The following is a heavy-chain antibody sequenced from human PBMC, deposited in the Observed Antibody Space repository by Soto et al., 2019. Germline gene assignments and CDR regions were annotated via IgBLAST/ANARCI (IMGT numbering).Heavy chain of an antibody. CDR1: GFTFSSYG. CDR2: ISYDGGDK. Sequence: QVQLVESGGGVVQPGRSLRLSCAASGFTFSSYGMHWVRQAPGKGLEWVAVISYDGGDKYYADSVKGRFTISRDNSKNTLYLQMNSLRAEDTAVSYCAKASGYCSSSTCSRLIYYYYGMDVWGQGTTVTVSS. J-gene: IGHJ6*02. V-gene: IGHV3-30*18. CDR3: AKASGYCSSSTCSRLIYYYYGMDV. D-gene: IGHD2-2*01.